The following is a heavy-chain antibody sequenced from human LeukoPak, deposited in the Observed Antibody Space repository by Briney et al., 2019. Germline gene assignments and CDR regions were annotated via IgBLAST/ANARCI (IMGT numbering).Heavy chain of an antibody. D-gene: IGHD1-14*01. Sequence: PGGSLRLSCAASGFTFSDYYMTWIRQAPRKGLEWVSYISGSSIHTNYADSVKGRFTISRDNARNSMYLQMNSLRVEDTAVYYCARRNNWNHIDYWGQGTLVTVSS. CDR1: GFTFSDYY. CDR3: ARRNNWNHIDY. J-gene: IGHJ4*02. V-gene: IGHV3-11*06. CDR2: ISGSSIHT.